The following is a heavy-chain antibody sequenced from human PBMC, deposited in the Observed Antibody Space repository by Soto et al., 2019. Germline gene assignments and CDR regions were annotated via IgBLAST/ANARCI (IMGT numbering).Heavy chain of an antibody. D-gene: IGHD5-12*01. CDR3: VKEWTPRRAFDY. Sequence: LRLSCVASRFTFRSYAMSWVRQAPGKGLEWVSGINPGGSSTFYADSVRGRFTISRDNAKNTVYLQMNSLRVEDTAKYYCVKEWTPRRAFDYWGQGTPVTVSS. V-gene: IGHV3-23*01. CDR1: RFTFRSYA. J-gene: IGHJ4*02. CDR2: INPGGSST.